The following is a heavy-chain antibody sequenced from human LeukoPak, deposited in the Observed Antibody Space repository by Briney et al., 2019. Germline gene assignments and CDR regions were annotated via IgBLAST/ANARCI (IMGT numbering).Heavy chain of an antibody. V-gene: IGHV1-2*02. D-gene: IGHD5-18*01. CDR1: GYTFTGYY. CDR3: ARARESGYSYGYSFDY. CDR2: INPNSGGT. Sequence: ASVKVSCKASGYTFTGYYMHWVRQAPGQGLEWMGWINPNSGGTNYAQKFQGRVTMTRDTSISTAYMELSRLRSDDTAVYYCARARESGYSYGYSFDYWGQGTLVTVSS. J-gene: IGHJ4*02.